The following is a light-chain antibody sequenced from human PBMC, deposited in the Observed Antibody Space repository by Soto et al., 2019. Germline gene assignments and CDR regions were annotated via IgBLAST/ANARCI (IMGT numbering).Light chain of an antibody. CDR2: GNS. CDR1: SSNIGAGYD. J-gene: IGLJ2*01. CDR3: PSCDSSLSGPV. V-gene: IGLV1-40*01. Sequence: QAVVTQPPSVSGAPGQRVTISCTGSSSNIGAGYDVHWYQQLPGTAPKLLIYGNSNRPSGVPDRFSGSKSGTSASLAITGLQSEDEADYYCPSCDSSLSGPVFGGGTKLTVL.